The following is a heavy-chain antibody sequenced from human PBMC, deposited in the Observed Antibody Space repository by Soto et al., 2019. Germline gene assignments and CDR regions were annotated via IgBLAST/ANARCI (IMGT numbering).Heavy chain of an antibody. CDR1: GGTFSSYT. CDR3: GQVGATVYYYGMDV. J-gene: IGHJ6*02. D-gene: IGHD1-26*01. CDR2: IIPILGIA. V-gene: IGHV1-69*02. Sequence: QVQLVQSGAEVKKPGSSVKVSCKASGGTFSSYTISWVRQAPGQGLEWMGRIIPILGIANYAQKFQGRVTITADKSTSTGYREVSSLRSEDPAVYYCGQVGATVYYYGMDVWGQGTTVTVSS.